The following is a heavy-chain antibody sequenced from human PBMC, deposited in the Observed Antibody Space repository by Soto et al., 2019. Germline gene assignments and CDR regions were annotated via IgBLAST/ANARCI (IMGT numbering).Heavy chain of an antibody. J-gene: IGHJ5*02. Sequence: QVQLVQSGAEVKKPGASVKVSCKASGYTFTSYGISWVRQAPGQGLEWMGWISAYNGNTNYAQKLLGRVTMTTDTTTSTAYMERRSLRSDDTAVYYCARNIGIAVDGPGYYNWFDPWGQGTLVTVSS. CDR2: ISAYNGNT. V-gene: IGHV1-18*04. CDR1: GYTFTSYG. CDR3: ARNIGIAVDGPGYYNWFDP. D-gene: IGHD6-13*01.